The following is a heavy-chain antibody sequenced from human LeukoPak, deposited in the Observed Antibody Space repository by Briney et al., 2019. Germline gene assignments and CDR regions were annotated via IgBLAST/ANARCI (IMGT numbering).Heavy chain of an antibody. Sequence: SVKVSCKASGVTFSSYAISWVRQAPVQGLQWMGRIIPILGIANYAQKFQGSVTITADKSTSTAYMELSSLRSEDTAVYYCATSKYYYDSSGYYSLRYFDYWGQGTLVTVSS. CDR3: ATSKYYYDSSGYYSLRYFDY. V-gene: IGHV1-69*04. CDR1: GVTFSSYA. J-gene: IGHJ4*02. CDR2: IIPILGIA. D-gene: IGHD3-22*01.